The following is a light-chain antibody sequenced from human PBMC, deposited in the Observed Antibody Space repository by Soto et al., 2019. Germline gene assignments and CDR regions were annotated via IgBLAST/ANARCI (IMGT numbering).Light chain of an antibody. CDR1: QSISRY. Sequence: DIQMTQSPSSLSASIGERVTITCRASQSISRYLIWYQQKPGKAPKLLIYAASDLQSGVPSRFSGSGSGTDFTLTISSLQPEDFATYYCQQSYSSPPGTFGQGTKVEIK. CDR2: AAS. J-gene: IGKJ1*01. CDR3: QQSYSSPPGT. V-gene: IGKV1-39*01.